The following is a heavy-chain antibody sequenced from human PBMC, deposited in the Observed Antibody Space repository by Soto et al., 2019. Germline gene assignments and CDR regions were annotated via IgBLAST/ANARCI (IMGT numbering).Heavy chain of an antibody. J-gene: IGHJ6*02. D-gene: IGHD3-16*01. CDR2: INAYNGNT. CDR3: ARMGDVPYYYYGMDV. CDR1: GYPFTTYG. V-gene: IGHV1-18*01. Sequence: QLQLVQSGPEVKKPGASVKVSGKASGYPFTTYGVTWVRQAPGQGLEWMGWINAYNGNTNYAQKLQGRVTMTTDTSTSTAYMELSSLRSDDTAVYYCARMGDVPYYYYGMDVWGQGTTVTVSS.